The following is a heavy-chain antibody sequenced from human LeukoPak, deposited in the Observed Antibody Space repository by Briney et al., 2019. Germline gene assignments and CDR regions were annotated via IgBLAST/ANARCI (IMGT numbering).Heavy chain of an antibody. Sequence: SETLSLTCTVSGGSISSYYWNWIRQPPGKGLEWIGYIYYSGSTNYNPSLKSRVTISVDTSKNQFSLKLSSVTAADTAVYYCARLIVGYDSSGYYSNDYWGQGTLVAVSS. CDR3: ARLIVGYDSSGYYSNDY. CDR2: IYYSGST. CDR1: GGSISSYY. J-gene: IGHJ4*02. D-gene: IGHD3-22*01. V-gene: IGHV4-59*08.